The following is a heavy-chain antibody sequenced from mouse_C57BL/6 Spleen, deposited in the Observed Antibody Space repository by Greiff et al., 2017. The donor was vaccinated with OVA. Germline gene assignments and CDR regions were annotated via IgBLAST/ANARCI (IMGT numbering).Heavy chain of an antibody. J-gene: IGHJ4*01. CDR3: ARHDYDGYYSYAMDY. Sequence: VKLVESGPGLVAPSQSLSITCTVSGFSLTSYGVHWVRQPPGKGLEWLVVIWSDGSTTYNSALKSRLSISKDNSKSQVFLKMNSLQTDDTAMYYGARHDYDGYYSYAMDYWGQGTSVTVSS. V-gene: IGHV2-6-1*01. CDR2: IWSDGST. CDR1: GFSLTSYG. D-gene: IGHD2-3*01.